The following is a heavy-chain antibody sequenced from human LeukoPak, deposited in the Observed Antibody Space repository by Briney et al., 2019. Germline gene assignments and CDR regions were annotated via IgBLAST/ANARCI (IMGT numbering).Heavy chain of an antibody. CDR3: ARSGSYGDYFDY. CDR1: GGSISNYY. J-gene: IGHJ4*02. V-gene: IGHV4-59*08. D-gene: IGHD1-26*01. Sequence: PSETLSLTCSVSGGSISNYYWSWMRQPPGKGLEWIGYIYYSGSTNYNPSLKSRVTISVDTSKNQFSLKLSSVTAADTAVYYCARSGSYGDYFDYWGQGTLVTVSS. CDR2: IYYSGST.